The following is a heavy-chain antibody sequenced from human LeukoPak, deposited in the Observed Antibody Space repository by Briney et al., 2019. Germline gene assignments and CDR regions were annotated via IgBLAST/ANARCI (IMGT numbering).Heavy chain of an antibody. Sequence: ASVKVSCKASGYTFTSYDINWVRQATGQGLEWMGWMNPNSGNTGYAQKFQGRVTMTRNTSISTAYMELSSLRSEDTAVYYCARATERVLLWFGKMYYFDYWGQGTLVTVSS. CDR2: MNPNSGNT. J-gene: IGHJ4*02. CDR1: GYTFTSYD. CDR3: ARATERVLLWFGKMYYFDY. V-gene: IGHV1-8*01. D-gene: IGHD3-10*01.